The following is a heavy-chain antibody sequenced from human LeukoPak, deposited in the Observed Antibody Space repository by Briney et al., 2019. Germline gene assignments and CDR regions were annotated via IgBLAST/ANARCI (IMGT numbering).Heavy chain of an antibody. D-gene: IGHD3-10*01. V-gene: IGHV4-34*01. CDR1: GGSFSGYY. Sequence: RPSETLSLTCAVYGGSFSGYYWSWIRQPPGKGLEWIGEINHSGSTNYNPSLKGRVTISVDTSKNQFSLKLSSVTAADTAVYYCARGFITMVRGILDYWGQGTLVTVSS. CDR2: INHSGST. J-gene: IGHJ4*02. CDR3: ARGFITMVRGILDY.